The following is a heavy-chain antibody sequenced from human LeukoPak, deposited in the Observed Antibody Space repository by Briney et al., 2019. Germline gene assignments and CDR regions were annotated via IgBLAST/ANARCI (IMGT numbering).Heavy chain of an antibody. CDR1: GGSISSSSYY. D-gene: IGHD2-8*01. J-gene: IGHJ6*03. Sequence: SETLSLTCSVSGGSISSSSYYWGWIRQPPGKGLEWIGSIYYSGSTYYNPSLKSRVTISVDTSKNQFSLKLSSVTAADTAVYYCATNGGSRYYYYYMDVWGKGTTVTVSS. V-gene: IGHV4-39*07. CDR2: IYYSGST. CDR3: ATNGGSRYYYYYMDV.